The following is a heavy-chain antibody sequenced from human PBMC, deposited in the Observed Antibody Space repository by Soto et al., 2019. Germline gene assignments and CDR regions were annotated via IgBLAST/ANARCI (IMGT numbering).Heavy chain of an antibody. J-gene: IGHJ4*02. CDR1: GGSISSSTYQ. D-gene: IGHD3-16*01. CDR2: IFYSGST. V-gene: IGHV4-39*01. Sequence: QLQLQESGPGLVKPSETLSLTCTVSGGSISSSTYQWGWIRQPPGKGLEWIGGIFYSGSTYYNPSLKSRVTMSVDTSKNQFSLKLSSVTAADTAVFYCAGGGYGRSKYWGQGTLVTVSS. CDR3: AGGGYGRSKY.